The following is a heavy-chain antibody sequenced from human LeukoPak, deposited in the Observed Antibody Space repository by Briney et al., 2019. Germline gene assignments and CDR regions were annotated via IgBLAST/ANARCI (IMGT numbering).Heavy chain of an antibody. Sequence: PGGSLRFSCAASGFTFSSYSMNWVRQAPGKGLEWVSSISSSSSYIYYADSVKGRFTISRHNAKNSLYLQMNSLRAEDTAVYYCARAGSGYEDGFDYWGQGTLVTVSS. CDR3: ARAGSGYEDGFDY. D-gene: IGHD5-12*01. V-gene: IGHV3-21*01. J-gene: IGHJ4*02. CDR1: GFTFSSYS. CDR2: ISSSSSYI.